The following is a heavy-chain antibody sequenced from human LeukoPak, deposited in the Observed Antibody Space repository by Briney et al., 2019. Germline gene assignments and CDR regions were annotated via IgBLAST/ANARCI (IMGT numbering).Heavy chain of an antibody. D-gene: IGHD6-19*01. CDR2: IRSSSSTI. CDR3: ARAKIAVAGPGHY. Sequence: PGGSLRLSCAASGFTFSSYSMNWVRQAPGKGLEWVSYIRSSSSTIYYADSVKGRFTISRDNAKNSLYLQMNSLRDEDTAVYYCARAKIAVAGPGHYWGQGTLVTVSS. V-gene: IGHV3-48*02. J-gene: IGHJ4*02. CDR1: GFTFSSYS.